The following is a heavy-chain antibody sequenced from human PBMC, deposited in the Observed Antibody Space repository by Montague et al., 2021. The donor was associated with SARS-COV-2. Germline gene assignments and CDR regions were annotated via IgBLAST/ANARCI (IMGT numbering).Heavy chain of an antibody. J-gene: IGHJ3*02. CDR2: IYNTGRT. D-gene: IGHD2-2*01. V-gene: IGHV4-61*08. Sequence: SETLSLTCTVSGGSVTSGDYYWTWIRQPPGKGLEWTGYIYNTGRTNYNPSLKSRVTISMDTSKNQFSLKVDSVSAADTAAYYCATEMPAYDVFDIWGQGTMVTVSS. CDR3: ATEMPAYDVFDI. CDR1: GGSVTSGDYY.